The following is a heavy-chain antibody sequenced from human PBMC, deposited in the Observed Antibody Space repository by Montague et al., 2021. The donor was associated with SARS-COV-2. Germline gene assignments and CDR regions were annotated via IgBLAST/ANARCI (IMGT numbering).Heavy chain of an antibody. V-gene: IGHV4-39*01. J-gene: IGHJ5*02. D-gene: IGHD3-10*01. Sequence: SETLSLTCTVSGGSISSSSNYWGWIRQPPGKGLEWIGSIYYSGSTYYNSSLKSRVTISVDTSKNQFSLKLNSVTAADTVVYYCARLVWFGELSSENWFDPWGQGTLVTVSS. CDR3: ARLVWFGELSSENWFDP. CDR1: GGSISSSSNY. CDR2: IYYSGST.